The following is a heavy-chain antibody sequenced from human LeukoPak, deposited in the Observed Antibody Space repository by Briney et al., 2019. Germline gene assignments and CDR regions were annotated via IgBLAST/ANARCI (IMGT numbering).Heavy chain of an antibody. V-gene: IGHV3-7*01. D-gene: IGHD6-13*01. CDR1: GFSFSSFW. CDR3: ARDLSSPDAFDI. CDR2: IKQDGREK. Sequence: PGGSLRLSCAASGFSFSSFWMSWVRQAPGKGLEWVANIKQDGREKYYVDSVKGRITISRDNAKNSLFLQMNSLRAEDTAVYYCARDLSSPDAFDIWGQGTMVTVSS. J-gene: IGHJ3*02.